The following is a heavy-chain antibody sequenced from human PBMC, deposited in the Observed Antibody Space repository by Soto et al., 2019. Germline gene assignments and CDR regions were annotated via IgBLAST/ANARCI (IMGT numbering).Heavy chain of an antibody. J-gene: IGHJ4*02. V-gene: IGHV3-53*01. CDR3: HGYGY. D-gene: IGHD5-12*01. CDR2: IYTGGTT. Sequence: EVQLVESGGGLIQPGGSLRLSCVVSGFTVSSSNYMSWVRQAPGKGLEWVSVIYTGGTTYYADSVKGRFTISRDNSKDTLYLQMNSLRAEDTAVYYCHGYGYWGQGTLVTVSS. CDR1: GFTVSSSNY.